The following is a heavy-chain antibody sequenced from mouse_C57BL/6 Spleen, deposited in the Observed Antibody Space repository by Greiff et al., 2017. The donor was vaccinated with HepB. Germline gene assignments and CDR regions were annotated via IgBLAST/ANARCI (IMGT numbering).Heavy chain of an antibody. J-gene: IGHJ3*01. CDR3: AGYITTVVATRAY. V-gene: IGHV14-2*01. Sequence: EVQGVESGAELVKPGASVKLSCTASGFNIKDYYMHWVKQRTEQGLEWIGRIDPEDGETKYAPKFQGKATITADTSSNTAYLQLSSLTSEDTAVYYCAGYITTVVATRAYWGQGTLVTVSA. CDR2: IDPEDGET. D-gene: IGHD1-1*01. CDR1: GFNIKDYY.